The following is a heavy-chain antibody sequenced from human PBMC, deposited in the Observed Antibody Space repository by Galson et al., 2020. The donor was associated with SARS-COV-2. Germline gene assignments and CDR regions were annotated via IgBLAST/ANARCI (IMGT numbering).Heavy chain of an antibody. CDR1: GFTFRGSA. J-gene: IGHJ4*02. CDR3: ARETDNHTRSWYDY. D-gene: IGHD6-13*01. CDR2: ISYDGTTK. V-gene: IGHV3-30*04. Sequence: GGSLRLSCAASGFTFRGSAMHWVRQPPGKGLEWVAIISYDGTTKYNSDSVKGRFTIPRDNSKNTLYLQRNSLGPDDTAVYEGARETDNHTRSWYDYWGQGTLVTVSS.